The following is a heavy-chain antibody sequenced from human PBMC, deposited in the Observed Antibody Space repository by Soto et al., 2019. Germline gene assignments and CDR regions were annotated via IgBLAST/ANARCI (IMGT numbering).Heavy chain of an antibody. CDR3: ARDFWSGYYHWFDP. CDR2: IYYSGST. CDR1: GGSISSGGYY. Sequence: SETLSLTCTVSGGSISSGGYYWSCIRQHPGKGLEWIGYIYYSGSTYYNPSLKSRVTISVDTSKNQFSLKLSSVTAADTAVYYCARDFWSGYYHWFDPWGQGTLVTVSS. V-gene: IGHV4-31*03. J-gene: IGHJ5*02. D-gene: IGHD3-3*01.